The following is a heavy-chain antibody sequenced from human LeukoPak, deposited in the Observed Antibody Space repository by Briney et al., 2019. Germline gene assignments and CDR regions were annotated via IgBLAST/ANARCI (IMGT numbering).Heavy chain of an antibody. CDR2: MDPSGTKK. CDR1: GFTFHVSW. V-gene: IGHV3-7*01. Sequence: GGSLTLFCAPSGFTFHVSWMIWARQVPGKGLEWLANMDPSGTKKRYVHSGRGRLTISKDNSGTSFYHEMSSLTVDDTAIYYCAIRTSDNNWGQGTLVTVSS. J-gene: IGHJ4*02. D-gene: IGHD1-14*01. CDR3: AIRTSDNN.